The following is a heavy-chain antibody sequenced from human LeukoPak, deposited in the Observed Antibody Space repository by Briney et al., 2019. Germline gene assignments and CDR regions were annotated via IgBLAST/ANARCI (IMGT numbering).Heavy chain of an antibody. Sequence: GTLSLSAAASGFTFSYFGLIWVRHAQGQGLEWVSAISGGCHDTFYAAFVRRRSTISRDNSNNTLYLQMNTLRVEDTAVYYCVKFRPLTSVAGTIFHYWGPGTLVTVSS. V-gene: IGHV3-23*01. CDR2: ISGGCHDT. CDR3: VKFRPLTSVAGTIFHY. D-gene: IGHD6-19*01. CDR1: GFTFSYFG. J-gene: IGHJ4*02.